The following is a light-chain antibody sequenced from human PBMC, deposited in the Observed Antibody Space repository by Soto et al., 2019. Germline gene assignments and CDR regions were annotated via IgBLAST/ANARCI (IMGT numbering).Light chain of an antibody. V-gene: IGLV1-44*01. Sequence: QSVLTQPPSASGTPGQRVTISCSGSSSNIGSNTVNWYQQLPGTAPKLLIYSNNQRPSGVPDRFSGSKSGTSASLAISGLQSEDAAAYYSAAWDDSLNGRVFGGGTKLTVL. CDR2: SNN. CDR1: SSNIGSNT. CDR3: AAWDDSLNGRV. J-gene: IGLJ3*02.